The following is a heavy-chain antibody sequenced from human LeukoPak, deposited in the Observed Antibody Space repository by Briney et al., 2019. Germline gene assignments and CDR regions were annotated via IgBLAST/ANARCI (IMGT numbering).Heavy chain of an antibody. Sequence: GGSLRLSCAASGFTFSSYEMNWVRQAPGKGLDWVAFVRYDGNNPYYSASVKGRFTISRDNSKNTLYLQMNSLRAEDTAVYYCARYCGGDCYLGTYAFDIWGQGTMVTVSS. V-gene: IGHV3-30*14. D-gene: IGHD2-21*02. CDR3: ARYCGGDCYLGTYAFDI. CDR1: GFTFSSYE. J-gene: IGHJ3*02. CDR2: VRYDGNNP.